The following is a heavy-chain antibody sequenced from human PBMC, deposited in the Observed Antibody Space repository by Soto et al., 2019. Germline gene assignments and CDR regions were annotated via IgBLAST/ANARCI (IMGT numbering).Heavy chain of an antibody. J-gene: IGHJ1*01. CDR2: IYYSGST. CDR1: GYSISSSNW. Sequence: SETLSLTCAVSGYSISSSNWWGWIRQPPGKGLEWIGYIYYSGSTYYSPSLKSRVTMSVDTSKNQFSLKLSSVTAVDTAVYYCARAPQISGHYPDYFQHWGQGTLVTVSS. CDR3: ARAPQISGHYPDYFQH. D-gene: IGHD3-22*01. V-gene: IGHV4-28*03.